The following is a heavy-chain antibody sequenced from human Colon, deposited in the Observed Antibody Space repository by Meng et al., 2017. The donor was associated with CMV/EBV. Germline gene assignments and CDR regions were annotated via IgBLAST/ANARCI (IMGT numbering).Heavy chain of an antibody. CDR2: IYSGGST. J-gene: IGHJ5*02. Sequence: GGSLRLSCAASGFTVSSNYMSWVRQAPGKGLEWVSVIYSGGSTYYADSVKGRFTISRDNSKNTLYLQINSLRAEDTAVYYCASLCTGGDCPPWGQGTLVTVSS. CDR3: ASLCTGGDCPP. V-gene: IGHV3-53*01. D-gene: IGHD2-21*01. CDR1: GFTVSSNY.